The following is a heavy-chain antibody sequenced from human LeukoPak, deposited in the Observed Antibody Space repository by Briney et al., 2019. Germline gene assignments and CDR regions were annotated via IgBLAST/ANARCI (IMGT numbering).Heavy chain of an antibody. J-gene: IGHJ4*02. D-gene: IGHD6-19*01. Sequence: SETLSLTCAVYGGSFSGYYWSWIRQPPGKGLEWIGEINHSGSTNYNPSLKSRVTISVDKSKNQFSLKLSSVTAADTAVYYCASRCSGCPPVGWGQGTLVTVSS. V-gene: IGHV4-34*01. CDR1: GGSFSGYY. CDR3: ASRCSGCPPVG. CDR2: INHSGST.